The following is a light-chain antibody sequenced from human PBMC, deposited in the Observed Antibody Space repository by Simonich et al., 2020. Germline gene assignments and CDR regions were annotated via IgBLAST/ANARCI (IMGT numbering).Light chain of an antibody. V-gene: IGKV4-1*01. Sequence: DIVMTQSPDSLAVSLSERATINCKSSQSVLYSSNNKNYLAWYQQKPGQPPKLLICWASTRESGVPARFSGSGSGTDFTLTISSLQAEDGAVYYCQQYYSTPWTFGQGTKVEIK. J-gene: IGKJ1*01. CDR1: QSVLYSSNNKNY. CDR2: WAS. CDR3: QQYYSTPWT.